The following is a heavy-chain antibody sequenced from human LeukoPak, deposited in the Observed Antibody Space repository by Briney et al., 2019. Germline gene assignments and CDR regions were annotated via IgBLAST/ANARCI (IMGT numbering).Heavy chain of an antibody. Sequence: GGSLRLSCAASGVTVSSNYMTWVRQAPGKGLEWVSAIYSGGSTYYADSVKGRFTISRDTSKNMVYLQMNSLRAEDTAVYYCARAPYSSNWYYFDYWGQGTLVTVSS. D-gene: IGHD6-13*01. CDR1: GVTVSSNY. CDR2: IYSGGST. J-gene: IGHJ4*02. V-gene: IGHV3-53*01. CDR3: ARAPYSSNWYYFDY.